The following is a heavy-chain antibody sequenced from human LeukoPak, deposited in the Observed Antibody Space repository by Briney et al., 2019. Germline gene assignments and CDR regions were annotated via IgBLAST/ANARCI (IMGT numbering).Heavy chain of an antibody. CDR1: GYTFTSYY. CDR2: INPSGGST. CDR3: ARDPIMITFEGVIIRARGFDY. D-gene: IGHD3-16*02. J-gene: IGHJ4*02. V-gene: IGHV1-46*01. Sequence: ASVKVSCKASGYTFTSYYMHWVRQAPGQGLEWMGIINPSGGSTSYAQKFQGRVTMTRDMSTSTVYMELRSLRSDDTAVYYCARDPIMITFEGVIIRARGFDYWGQGTLVTVSS.